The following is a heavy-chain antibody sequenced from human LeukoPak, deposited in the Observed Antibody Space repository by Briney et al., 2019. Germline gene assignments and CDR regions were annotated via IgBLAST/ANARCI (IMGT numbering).Heavy chain of an antibody. CDR1: GFTFSGSA. V-gene: IGHV3-73*01. CDR2: IRSKANSYAT. J-gene: IGHJ5*02. Sequence: EGSLKLSCAASGFTFSGSAMHWVRQASGKGLEWVGRIRSKANSYATAYAASVKGRFTISRDDSKNTAYLQMNSLRTEDTAVYYCTRHGADPWGQGTLVTVSS. CDR3: TRHGADP.